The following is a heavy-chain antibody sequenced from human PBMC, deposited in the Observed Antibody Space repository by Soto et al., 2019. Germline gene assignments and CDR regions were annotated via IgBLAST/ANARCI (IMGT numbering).Heavy chain of an antibody. CDR1: GFTFDNSD. CDR2: ISGSGGDT. J-gene: IGHJ5*02. Sequence: PGGSLRLSCAASGFTFDNSDMTWVRQAPGKGLEWVSLISGSGGDTFYADSVKGHFTISRDNSKSTLYLQMNSLRAEDTAVYYCAKDLLYANTWYPLDPWGQGTLVTVSS. D-gene: IGHD2-15*01. V-gene: IGHV3-23*01. CDR3: AKDLLYANTWYPLDP.